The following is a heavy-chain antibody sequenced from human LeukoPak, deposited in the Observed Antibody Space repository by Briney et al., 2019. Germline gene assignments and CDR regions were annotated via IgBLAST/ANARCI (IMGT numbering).Heavy chain of an antibody. D-gene: IGHD3-10*01. CDR3: ARWEVRLNAFEM. V-gene: IGHV4-59*02. Sequence: GSLRLSCAASGFTVSSNYMSWVRQAPGKGLEWIGYTHHSGNTLYNPSLKSRVTTSVDTSKNQFSLSLSSVTAADTAVYYCARWEVRLNAFEMWGQGTMVTVSS. J-gene: IGHJ3*02. CDR1: GFTVSSNY. CDR2: THHSGNT.